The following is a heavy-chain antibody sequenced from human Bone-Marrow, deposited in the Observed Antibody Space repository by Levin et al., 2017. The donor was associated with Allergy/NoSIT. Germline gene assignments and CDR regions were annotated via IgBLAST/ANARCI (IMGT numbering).Heavy chain of an antibody. CDR2: ISNSGASA. CDR1: GFIFSNYA. CDR3: AKDNSGSGSYTWGNFDY. D-gene: IGHD3-16*01. Sequence: PGGSLRLSCATSGFIFSNYAMSWVRQAPGKGLEWVSGISNSGASAVYADSVKGRLTISRDNSKNTLYLEMNTLRVEDTAVYYCAKDNSGSGSYTWGNFDYWGRGTLVTVSP. J-gene: IGHJ4*02. V-gene: IGHV3-23*01.